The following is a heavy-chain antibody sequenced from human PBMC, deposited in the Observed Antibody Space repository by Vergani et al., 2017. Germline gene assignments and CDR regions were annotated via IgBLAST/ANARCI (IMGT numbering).Heavy chain of an antibody. CDR2: ISGSGGST. Sequence: EVQLLESGGGLVQPGGSLRLSCEASGFTFSSYAMSWVRQAPGKGLEWVSAISGSGGSTYYADSVKGRFTISRDNSKNTLYLQMNSLRAEDTAAYYCAKDHDAGEKYYFDYWGQGTLVTVSS. D-gene: IGHD3-16*01. V-gene: IGHV3-23*01. CDR1: GFTFSSYA. CDR3: AKDHDAGEKYYFDY. J-gene: IGHJ4*02.